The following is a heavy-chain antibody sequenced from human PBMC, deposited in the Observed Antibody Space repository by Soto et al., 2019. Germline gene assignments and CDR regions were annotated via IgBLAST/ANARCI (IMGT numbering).Heavy chain of an antibody. CDR2: ISSSSSSM. CDR3: ASRVKYSGNYHWYFDL. Sequence: GGSLRLSCTASGFTFSIYTMNWLRQAPGKGPEWVSSISSSSSSMYYADSVRGRFTVSRDNGKNLLYLHMNSLRAEDTAVYCCASRVKYSGNYHWYFDLWGRGTLVTVSS. J-gene: IGHJ2*01. D-gene: IGHD1-26*01. CDR1: GFTFSIYT. V-gene: IGHV3-21*01.